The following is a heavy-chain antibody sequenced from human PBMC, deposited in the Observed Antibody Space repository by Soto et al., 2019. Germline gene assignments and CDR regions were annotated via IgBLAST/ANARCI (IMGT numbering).Heavy chain of an antibody. J-gene: IGHJ5*02. CDR3: ARGMRIFGVVTRNWFDP. V-gene: IGHV4-30-4*01. Sequence: PSETLSVTCTVSGGSISSGDYYWSWIRQPPGKGLEWIGYIYYSGSTYYNPSLKSRVTISVDTSKNQFSLKLSSVTAADTAVYYCARGMRIFGVVTRNWFDPWGQGTLVTVSS. CDR1: GGSISSGDYY. D-gene: IGHD3-3*01. CDR2: IYYSGST.